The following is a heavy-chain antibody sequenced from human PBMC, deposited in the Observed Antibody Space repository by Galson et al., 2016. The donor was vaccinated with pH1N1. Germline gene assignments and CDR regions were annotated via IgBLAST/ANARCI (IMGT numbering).Heavy chain of an antibody. J-gene: IGHJ6*02. Sequence: SLRLSCATSGFTFSTYLMSWVRQAPGKGLEWVANIKQDGSEKFYVDSVKGRFTISRDNATKSLYLQMTSLRAEDTAVYYCVRDHDFGDSDRSHYYYGLDVLGQGTTVTVSS. CDR1: GFTFSTYL. V-gene: IGHV3-7*01. CDR3: VRDHDFGDSDRSHYYYGLDV. D-gene: IGHD4-17*01. CDR2: IKQDGSEK.